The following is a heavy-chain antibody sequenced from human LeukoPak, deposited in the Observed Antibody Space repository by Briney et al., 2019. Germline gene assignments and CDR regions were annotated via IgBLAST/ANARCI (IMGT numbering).Heavy chain of an antibody. V-gene: IGHV3-23*01. CDR1: GFTFSSYA. CDR3: AKRGGVATPTANLFDY. J-gene: IGHJ4*02. CDR2: ISGSGGST. D-gene: IGHD5-12*01. Sequence: GGSLRLSCAASGFTFSSYAMSWVRQAPGKGLEWVSAISGSGGSTYYADSVKGRFTISRDNSKNTLYLQMNSLRAEDTAVYYCAKRGGVATPTANLFDYWGQGTLVTVSS.